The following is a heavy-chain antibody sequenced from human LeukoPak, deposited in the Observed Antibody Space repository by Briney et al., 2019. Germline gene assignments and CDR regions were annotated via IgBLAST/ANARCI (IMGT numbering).Heavy chain of an antibody. V-gene: IGHV4-39*01. Sequence: PSETLSLTCTVSGGSISSSSYYWGWIRQPPGKGLEWIGSIYYSGSTYYNPSLKSRVTISVDTSKNQFSLKLSSVTAADTAVYYCARGEYSGSYYGYWGQGTLVTVSS. D-gene: IGHD1-26*01. CDR1: GGSISSSSYY. CDR3: ARGEYSGSYYGY. J-gene: IGHJ4*02. CDR2: IYYSGST.